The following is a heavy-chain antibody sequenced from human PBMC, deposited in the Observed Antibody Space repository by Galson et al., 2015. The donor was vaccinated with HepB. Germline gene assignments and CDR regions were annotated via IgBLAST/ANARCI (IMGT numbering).Heavy chain of an antibody. D-gene: IGHD5-18*01. CDR1: GYTFTSYG. CDR2: ISAYNGNT. V-gene: IGHV1-18*04. CDR3: AKVDTAMAYYYGMDV. Sequence: SVKVSCKASGYTFTSYGISWVRQAPGQGLEWMGWISAYNGNTNYAQKLQGRVTMTTDTSTSTAYMELRSLRSDDAAVYYCAKVDTAMAYYYGMDVWGQGTTVTVSS. J-gene: IGHJ6*02.